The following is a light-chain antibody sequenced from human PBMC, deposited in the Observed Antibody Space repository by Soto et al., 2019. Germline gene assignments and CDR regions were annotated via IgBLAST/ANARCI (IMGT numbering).Light chain of an antibody. CDR3: WQYAVSPLFVK. CDR2: EVT. J-gene: IGLJ2*01. V-gene: IGLV2-23*02. Sequence: QSVLTQPACVSGSPGQSITISCTGTSSDVGSYNLVSWYQQHPGKVPKLMIYEVTKRPSGVSNRFSGSKSGNTGSLTISGLKAEDEADYSCWQYAVSPLFVKFAGGTKVTVL. CDR1: SSDVGSYNL.